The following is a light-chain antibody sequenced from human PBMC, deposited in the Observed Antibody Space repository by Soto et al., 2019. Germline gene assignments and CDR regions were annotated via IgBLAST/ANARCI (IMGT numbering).Light chain of an antibody. V-gene: IGLV1-40*01. Sequence: QSVLTQPPSVSGAQGRRVTISCTGSSSKIGAGHDVHWYQHSPGTAPKLLIYRFNNRPSGVPDRFSGSKSGTSASLAISGLQAEDEADYYCQSFDTSLSGSVVFGGGTNLTVL. J-gene: IGLJ2*01. CDR1: SSKIGAGHD. CDR2: RFN. CDR3: QSFDTSLSGSVV.